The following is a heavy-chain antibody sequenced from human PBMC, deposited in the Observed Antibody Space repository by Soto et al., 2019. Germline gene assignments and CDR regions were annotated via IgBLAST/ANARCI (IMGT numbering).Heavy chain of an antibody. J-gene: IGHJ6*02. V-gene: IGHV3-33*01. CDR2: IWYDGSNK. CDR3: AGALAGTHYSYGMDV. Sequence: LRLSCAASGFTFSSYGMHWVRQARGTGLEWVAVIWYDGSNKYYADSVKGRFTISRDNSKNTLYLQMNSLRAEDTAVYYCAGALAGTHYSYGMDVWGQGTTVTVSS. CDR1: GFTFSSYG. D-gene: IGHD6-13*01.